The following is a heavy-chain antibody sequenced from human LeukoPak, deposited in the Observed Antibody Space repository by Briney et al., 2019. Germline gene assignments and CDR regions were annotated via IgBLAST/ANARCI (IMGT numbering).Heavy chain of an antibody. J-gene: IGHJ1*01. CDR3: ARYYYGSGSRYFQH. V-gene: IGHV3-7*01. D-gene: IGHD3-10*01. CDR2: IKQDGSEK. Sequence: QTGGSLRLSCAASGFTFSSYWMNWVRQAPGKGLEWVANIKQDGSEKYYVDSVKGRFTISRDNAKNSLYLQMNSLRAEDTAVYYCARYYYGSGSRYFQHWGQGTLVTVSS. CDR1: GFTFSSYW.